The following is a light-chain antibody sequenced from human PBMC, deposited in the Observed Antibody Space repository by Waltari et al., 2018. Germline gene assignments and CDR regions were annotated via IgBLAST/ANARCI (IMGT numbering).Light chain of an antibody. J-gene: IGLJ3*02. Sequence: QSALTQPASVSGSPGQSITISCPRTTSNYVSWYQQHPDRAPKLLIYDVSKRPSGVSDRFSGSKSGNTASLTISGLQAEDEADYYCNSFTRSTTWVFGGGTKLTVL. V-gene: IGLV2-14*03. CDR2: DVS. CDR1: TSNY. CDR3: NSFTRSTTWV.